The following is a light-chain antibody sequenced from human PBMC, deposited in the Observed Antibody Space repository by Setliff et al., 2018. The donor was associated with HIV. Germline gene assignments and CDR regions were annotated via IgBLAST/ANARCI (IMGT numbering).Light chain of an antibody. J-gene: IGLJ1*01. V-gene: IGLV2-14*01. Sequence: QSVLTQPASVSGSPGQSITMSCTGTSSDVGGYNYVSWYQQHPGKAPQLFIYEVSNRPSGVSNRFSGSKSGNTASLTISWLQAEDEADYYCSSYTSIYTYVFGTGTKVTVL. CDR1: SSDVGGYNY. CDR2: EVS. CDR3: SSYTSIYTYV.